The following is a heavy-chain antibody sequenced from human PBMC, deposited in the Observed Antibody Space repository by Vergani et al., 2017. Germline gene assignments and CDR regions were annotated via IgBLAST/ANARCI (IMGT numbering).Heavy chain of an antibody. CDR3: ARDYHSSGSFDY. J-gene: IGHJ4*02. CDR1: GGTFSSYT. D-gene: IGHD3-22*01. CDR2: IIPILGIA. Sequence: QVQLVQSGAEVKKPGSSVKVSCKASGGTFSSYTNSWVRQAPGQGLEWMGRIIPILGIANYAQKFQGRVTITADKSTSTAYMELSSLRSEDTAVYYCARDYHSSGSFDYWGQGTLVTVSS. V-gene: IGHV1-69*08.